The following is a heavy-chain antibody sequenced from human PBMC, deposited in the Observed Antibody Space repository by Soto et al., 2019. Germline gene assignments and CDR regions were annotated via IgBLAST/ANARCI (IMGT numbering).Heavy chain of an antibody. V-gene: IGHV4-4*07. Sequence: SDTLSLTWTVSSGSISGYYWSWIRQPAGKGLEWIGRIYTSGSTNYNPSLKSRVTMSVDTSKSQFSLNLNSVTAADTAVYYCAREADNAYGMDALGQGTTVTVSS. CDR3: AREADNAYGMDA. CDR2: IYTSGST. D-gene: IGHD1-20*01. J-gene: IGHJ6*02. CDR1: SGSISGYY.